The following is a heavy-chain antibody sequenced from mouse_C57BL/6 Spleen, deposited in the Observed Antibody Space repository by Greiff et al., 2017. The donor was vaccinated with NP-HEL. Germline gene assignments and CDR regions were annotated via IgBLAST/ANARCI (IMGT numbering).Heavy chain of an antibody. CDR3: ARFVTTVGDAMDY. J-gene: IGHJ4*01. D-gene: IGHD1-1*01. CDR2: ISSGSSTI. V-gene: IGHV5-17*01. CDR1: GFTFSDYG. Sequence: EVKLVESGGGLVKPGGSLKLSCAASGFTFSDYGMHWVRQAPEKGLEWVAYISSGSSTIYYADTVKGRFTISRDNAKNTLFLQMTSLRSEDTAMYYCARFVTTVGDAMDYWGQGTSVTVSS.